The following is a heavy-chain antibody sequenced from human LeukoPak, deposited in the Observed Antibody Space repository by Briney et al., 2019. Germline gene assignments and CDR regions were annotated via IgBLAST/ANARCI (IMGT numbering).Heavy chain of an antibody. CDR1: GGSISSYY. V-gene: IGHV4-59*01. J-gene: IGHJ4*02. CDR3: ARSYVDTGVDY. Sequence: SETLSLTCTVFGGSISSYYWSWIRQPPGKGLEWIGYIYYSGSTNYNPSLKSRVTISVDTSKNQFSLKLSSVTAADTAVYYCARSYVDTGVDYWGQGTLVTVSS. CDR2: IYYSGST. D-gene: IGHD5-18*01.